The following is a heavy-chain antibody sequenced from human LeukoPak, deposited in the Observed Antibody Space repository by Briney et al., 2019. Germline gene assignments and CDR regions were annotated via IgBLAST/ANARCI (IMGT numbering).Heavy chain of an antibody. CDR2: ISYDGSNK. CDR1: GFTFSIYG. V-gene: IGHV3-30*18. CDR3: AKATTATTYYYYGMDV. D-gene: IGHD4-17*01. Sequence: GGSLRLSCAASGFTFSIYGMHWVRQAPGKGLEWVAVISYDGSNKYYADSVKGRFTISRDNSKNTLYLQMNSLRAEDTAVYYCAKATTATTYYYYGMDVWGQGTTVTVSS. J-gene: IGHJ6*02.